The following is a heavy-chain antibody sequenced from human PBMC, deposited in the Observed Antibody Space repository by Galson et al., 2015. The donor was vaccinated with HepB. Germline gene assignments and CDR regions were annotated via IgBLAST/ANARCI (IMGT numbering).Heavy chain of an antibody. CDR3: AKGTTDVDY. J-gene: IGHJ4*02. CDR1: GFTFSSLG. V-gene: IGHV3-23*01. Sequence: SLRLSCAATGFTFSSLGMTWVRQAPGKGLECVAAIGVNARRTDYADSVKGRFTISRDNSRNMLYLQMNNLRAEDTAVYYCAKGTTDVDYWGQGAQVTVSS. D-gene: IGHD1-1*01. CDR2: IGVNARRT.